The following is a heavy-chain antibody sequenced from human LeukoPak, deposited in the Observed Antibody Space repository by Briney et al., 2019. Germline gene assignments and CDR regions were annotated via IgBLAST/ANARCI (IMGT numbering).Heavy chain of an antibody. J-gene: IGHJ6*02. CDR3: AREAVNMVRGALYYYYGMDV. CDR2: INWNGGST. V-gene: IGHV3-20*04. D-gene: IGHD3-10*01. CDR1: GFTFDDYG. Sequence: GGSLRLSCAASGFTFDDYGMSWVRQAPGKGLEWVSGINWNGGSTGYADSVKGRFTISRDNAKNSLYLQVNSLRAEDTALYYCAREAVNMVRGALYYYYGMDVWGQGTTVTVSS.